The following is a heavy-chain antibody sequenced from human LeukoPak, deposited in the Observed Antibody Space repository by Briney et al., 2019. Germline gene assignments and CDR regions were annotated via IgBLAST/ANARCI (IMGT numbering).Heavy chain of an antibody. CDR3: ARDTLAMVRGVITQ. Sequence: ASVKVSCKASGYTFTSYGISWVRQAPGQGLEWMGWISAHNGNTNYAQKLQGRVTMTTDTSTSTAYMELRSLRSDDTAVYYCARDTLAMVRGVITQWGQGTLVTVSS. J-gene: IGHJ4*02. CDR1: GYTFTSYG. V-gene: IGHV1-18*01. CDR2: ISAHNGNT. D-gene: IGHD3-10*01.